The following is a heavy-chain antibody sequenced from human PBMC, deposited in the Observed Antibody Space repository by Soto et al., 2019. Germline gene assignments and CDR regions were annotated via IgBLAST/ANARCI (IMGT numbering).Heavy chain of an antibody. CDR3: ERWGEVNWFDP. CDR1: GGSISSYY. Sequence: SETLSLTCTVSGGSISSYYWSWIRQPPGKGLEWIGYIYYSGSTNYNPSLKSRVTISVDTSKNQFSLKLSSVTAADTAVYYCERWGEVNWFDPWGQGTLVTVS. V-gene: IGHV4-59*01. J-gene: IGHJ5*02. CDR2: IYYSGST. D-gene: IGHD2-21*01.